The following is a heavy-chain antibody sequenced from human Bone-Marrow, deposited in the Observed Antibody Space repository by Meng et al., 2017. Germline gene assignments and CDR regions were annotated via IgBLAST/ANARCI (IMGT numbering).Heavy chain of an antibody. V-gene: IGHV3-30*04. J-gene: IGHJ4*02. CDR1: GFTFSSYA. D-gene: IGHD3-3*02. CDR2: ISYDGSNK. CDR3: ARDRSALIDY. Sequence: QGDRGGFGGGLVQPGRSLRLSCAASGFTFSSYARHWVRQAPGKGLEWVAVISYDGSNKYYADSVKGRFTISRDNSKNTLYLQMNSLRAEDTAVYYCARDRSALIDYWGQGTLVTVSS.